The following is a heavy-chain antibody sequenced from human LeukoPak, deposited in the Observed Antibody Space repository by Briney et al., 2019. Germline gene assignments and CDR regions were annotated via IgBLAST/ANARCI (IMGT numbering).Heavy chain of an antibody. V-gene: IGHV3-23*01. D-gene: IGHD4-17*01. J-gene: IGHJ5*01. CDR2: ISAGADST. Sequence: GGSLRLSCAASTFTFSSYAMSWVRQAPGKGLEWVSAISAGADSTYYADSVQGRFTISRDNSKNTLFLQMSGLRAEDTAVYFCARGAYGDYDSSGQGTLVTVPS. CDR3: ARGAYGDYDS. CDR1: TFTFSSYA.